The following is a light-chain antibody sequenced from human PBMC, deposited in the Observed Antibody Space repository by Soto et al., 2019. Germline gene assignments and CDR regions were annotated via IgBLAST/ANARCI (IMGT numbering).Light chain of an antibody. V-gene: IGKV3-11*01. Sequence: EIVLTQSPVTLSLSPGERATLYCMSSQSVSSYLAWYQQRPGQAPRLLIYDASNRATGIPARFSGSGSGTDFTLTISSLEPEDFAIYYCQQRRYWQVTFGQGTRLEIK. CDR2: DAS. J-gene: IGKJ5*01. CDR3: QQRRYWQVT. CDR1: QSVSSY.